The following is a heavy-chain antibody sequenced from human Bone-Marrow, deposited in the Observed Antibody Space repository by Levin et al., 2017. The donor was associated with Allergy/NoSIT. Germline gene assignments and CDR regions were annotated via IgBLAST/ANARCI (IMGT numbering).Heavy chain of an antibody. D-gene: IGHD5-12*01. CDR2: ISWNSGSI. CDR3: AKDMGYDLSAFDI. J-gene: IGHJ3*02. Sequence: GGSLRLSCAASGFTFDDYAMHWVRQAPGKGLEWVSGISWNSGSIGYADSVKGRFTISRDNAKNSLYLQMNSLRAEDTALYYCAKDMGYDLSAFDIWGLGTMVTVSS. CDR1: GFTFDDYA. V-gene: IGHV3-9*01.